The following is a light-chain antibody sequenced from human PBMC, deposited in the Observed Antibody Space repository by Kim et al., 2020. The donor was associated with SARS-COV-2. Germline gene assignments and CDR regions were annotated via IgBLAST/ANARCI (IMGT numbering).Light chain of an antibody. CDR2: AAS. Sequence: AYVGDRVTITCRASQGISSYLAWYQQKPGKAPKLLIYAASNLQSGVPSRFSGSGSGTEFTLTISSLQPEDFATYYCQQLNSYPFTFGGGTKVDIK. J-gene: IGKJ4*01. CDR1: QGISSY. V-gene: IGKV1-9*01. CDR3: QQLNSYPFT.